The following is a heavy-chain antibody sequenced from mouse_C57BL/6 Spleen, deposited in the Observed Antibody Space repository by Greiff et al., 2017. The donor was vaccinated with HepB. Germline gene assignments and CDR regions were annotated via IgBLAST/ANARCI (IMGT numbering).Heavy chain of an antibody. CDR2: IWGGGST. J-gene: IGHJ3*01. CDR1: GFSLTSYG. V-gene: IGHV2-9*01. D-gene: IGHD1-1*01. CDR3: ALRDYGTPFAY. Sequence: VKLLESGPGLVAPSQSLYITCTVSGFSLTSYGVDWVRQPPGKGLEWLGVIWGGGSTNYNSPLMSRLSISKDNSTSQVYLNMNSLQTADTAMYYSALRDYGTPFAYWGQGTLVTVSA.